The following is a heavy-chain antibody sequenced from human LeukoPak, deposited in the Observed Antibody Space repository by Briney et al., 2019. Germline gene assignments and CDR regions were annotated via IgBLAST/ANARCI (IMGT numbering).Heavy chain of an antibody. V-gene: IGHV3-23*01. CDR3: AKDLPFTYYFDY. D-gene: IGHD2/OR15-2a*01. J-gene: IGHJ4*02. CDR2: ISGSGGST. CDR1: GFTFSSYA. Sequence: GGSLRLSCAASGFTFSSYAMSWVRQAPGRGLEWVSAISGSGGSTYYADSVKGRFTISIDNSKNTLYLQMNSLRAEDTAVYYCAKDLPFTYYFDYWGQGTLVTVSS.